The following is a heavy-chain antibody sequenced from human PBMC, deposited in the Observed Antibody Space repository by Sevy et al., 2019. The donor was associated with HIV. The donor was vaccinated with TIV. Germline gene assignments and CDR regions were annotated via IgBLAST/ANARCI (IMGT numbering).Heavy chain of an antibody. V-gene: IGHV3-30*04. CDR2: ISYDGSNK. CDR1: GFTFSSYA. J-gene: IGHJ5*02. CDR3: AGNQWGQRWQLGNWFDP. D-gene: IGHD7-27*01. Sequence: GGSLRLSCAASGFTFSSYAMHWVRQAPGKGLEWVAVISYDGSNKYYADSVKGRFTISRDNSKNTLYLQMNSLRAEDTAVYYCAGNQWGQRWQLGNWFDPWGQGTLVTVSS.